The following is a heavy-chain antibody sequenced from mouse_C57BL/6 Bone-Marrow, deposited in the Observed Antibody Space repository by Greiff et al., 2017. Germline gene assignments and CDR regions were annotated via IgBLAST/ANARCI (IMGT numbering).Heavy chain of an antibody. J-gene: IGHJ3*01. CDR3: GRQLRLCGFAY. Sequence: EVKLVESGGGLVQPKGSLKLSCAASGFSFNTYAMNWVRQAPGKGLEWVARIRSNSNNYATYYSDSVKDRFTITRDDSESMLYLQMNNLKTDDTAMYYCGRQLRLCGFAYWGQGTLVTVSA. CDR1: GFSFNTYA. V-gene: IGHV10-1*01. D-gene: IGHD3-2*02. CDR2: IRSNSNNYAT.